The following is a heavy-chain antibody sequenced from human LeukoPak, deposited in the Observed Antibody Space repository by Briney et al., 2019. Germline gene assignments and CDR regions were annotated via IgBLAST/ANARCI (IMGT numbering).Heavy chain of an antibody. Sequence: GGSLRLSCAASGFTFSNIWMSWVRQAPGKGLEWVADIKHDGSETNYVDSVKGRFTISRDNAKNSLHLQMNSLRAEDTAVYYCAKNGGPHGMDVWGQGTTVTVSS. CDR2: IKHDGSET. CDR1: GFTFSNIW. J-gene: IGHJ6*02. CDR3: AKNGGPHGMDV. D-gene: IGHD3-10*01. V-gene: IGHV3-7*02.